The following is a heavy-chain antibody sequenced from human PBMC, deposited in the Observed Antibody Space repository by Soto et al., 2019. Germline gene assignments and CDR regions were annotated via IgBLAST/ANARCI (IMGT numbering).Heavy chain of an antibody. CDR3: ARGPGGPDGPGDY. CDR2: INAGNGNT. D-gene: IGHD2-15*01. V-gene: IGHV1-3*01. Sequence: QVQLVQSGAEVKKPGASGKVSCKASGYTFTSYAMHWVGQAPGQRLEWMGWINAGNGNTKYSQKFQGRVTITRDTSASTAYMELSSLRSEDTAVYYCARGPGGPDGPGDYWGQGTLVTVSS. CDR1: GYTFTSYA. J-gene: IGHJ4*02.